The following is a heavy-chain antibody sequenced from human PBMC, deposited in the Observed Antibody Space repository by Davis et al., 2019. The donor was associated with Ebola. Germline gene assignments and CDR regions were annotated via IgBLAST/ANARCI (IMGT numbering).Heavy chain of an antibody. CDR2: IIYIFGAP. D-gene: IGHD3-22*01. CDR3: ATASSDYHYYYAMDV. J-gene: IGHJ6*02. CDR1: GGTFNSYT. V-gene: IGHV1-69*06. Sequence: SVKVSCKASGGTFNSYTISWVRQAPGQGLVWMGGIIYIFGAPNYAQKFQGRVTITADKSTGTAYLELSSLRSEDTAVYYCATASSDYHYYYAMDVWGQGTTVTVSS.